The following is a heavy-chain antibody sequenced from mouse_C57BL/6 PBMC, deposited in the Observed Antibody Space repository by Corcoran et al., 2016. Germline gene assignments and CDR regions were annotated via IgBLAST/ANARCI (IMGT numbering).Heavy chain of an antibody. J-gene: IGHJ2*01. V-gene: IGHV1-76*01. D-gene: IGHD2-4*01. Sequence: QVQLKQSGAELVRPGASVKLSCKASGYTFTDYYINWVKQRPGQGLEWIARIYPGSGNTYYNEKFKGKAKLTAEKSSSTAYMQLSSLTSEDSAVYFCARAPSYDYDGYWGQGTTLTVSS. CDR3: ARAPSYDYDGY. CDR1: GYTFTDYY. CDR2: IYPGSGNT.